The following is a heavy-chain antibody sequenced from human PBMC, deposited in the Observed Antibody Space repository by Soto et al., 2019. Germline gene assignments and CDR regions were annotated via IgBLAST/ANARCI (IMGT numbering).Heavy chain of an antibody. Sequence: ASVKVSCKASGYTFTSYYMHWVRQAPGQGLEWMGIINPSGGSTSYAQKFQGRVTMTRDTSTSTVYMELSSLRSEDTAVYYCARDSNAIGFNNWFDPWGQGTLVTVSS. CDR1: GYTFTSYY. D-gene: IGHD4-4*01. CDR2: INPSGGST. V-gene: IGHV1-46*03. J-gene: IGHJ5*02. CDR3: ARDSNAIGFNNWFDP.